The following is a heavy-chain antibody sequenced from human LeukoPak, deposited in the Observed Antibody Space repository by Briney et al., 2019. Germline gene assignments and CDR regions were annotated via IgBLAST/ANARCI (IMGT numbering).Heavy chain of an antibody. CDR3: ARPSPVRKAFDI. CDR1: GFTFSSYS. V-gene: IGHV3-21*01. CDR2: ISSSSSYI. J-gene: IGHJ3*02. D-gene: IGHD3-10*01. Sequence: GGSLRLSCAASGFTFSSYSMNWVRQAPGKGLEWVSSISSSSSYIYYADSVKGRFTISRDNAKNSLYLQMNSLRAEDTAVYYCARPSPVRKAFDIWGQGTMVTVSS.